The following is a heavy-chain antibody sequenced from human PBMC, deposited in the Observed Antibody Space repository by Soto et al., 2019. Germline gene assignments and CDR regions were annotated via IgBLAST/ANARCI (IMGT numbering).Heavy chain of an antibody. J-gene: IGHJ3*02. CDR2: IWYDGSDK. V-gene: IGHV3-33*01. CDR1: GFTFSSYG. Sequence: GGSLRLSCAASGFTFSSYGMHWVRQAPGKGLEWVAVIWYDGSDKYYADSVKGRFTISRDNSKNTMYLQMNSLRAEDTAVYYCARGRKATGAFDIWGQGTMVTVSS. CDR3: ARGRKATGAFDI.